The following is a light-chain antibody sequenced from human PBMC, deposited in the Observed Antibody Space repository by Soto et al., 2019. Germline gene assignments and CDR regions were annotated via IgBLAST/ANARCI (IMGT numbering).Light chain of an antibody. CDR3: QQRSNWLFT. J-gene: IGKJ3*01. Sequence: EIVLTQSPATLSLSPGERATLSCRASQSVSSYLAWYQRKPGQAPRLLIYDASNRATGIPARFSGRGSGTDFTLTISSLEPEDFAVYYCQQRSNWLFTFGPGPKVDIK. CDR2: DAS. CDR1: QSVSSY. V-gene: IGKV3-11*01.